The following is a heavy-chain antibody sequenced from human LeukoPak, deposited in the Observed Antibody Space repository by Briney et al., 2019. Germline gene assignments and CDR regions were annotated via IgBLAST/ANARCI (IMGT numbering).Heavy chain of an antibody. J-gene: IGHJ5*02. Sequence: PGGSLRLSCAASGFIFSGYWMHWVRQAQGKGLVWLSRIKNDGSITSYADSVKGRFTISRDNAKNTLYLQMNSLRVEDTAVYYCTKSDWFDPWGQGTLVTVSS. V-gene: IGHV3-74*01. CDR3: TKSDWFDP. D-gene: IGHD3-3*01. CDR2: IKNDGSIT. CDR1: GFIFSGYW.